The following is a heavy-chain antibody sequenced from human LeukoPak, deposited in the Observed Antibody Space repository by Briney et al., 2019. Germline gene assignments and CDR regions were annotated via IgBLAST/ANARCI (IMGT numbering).Heavy chain of an antibody. J-gene: IGHJ4*02. CDR2: IYYSGST. CDR1: GGSISGSSYY. V-gene: IGHV4-39*07. CDR3: ARDLYSSSSAYFDY. D-gene: IGHD6-6*01. Sequence: PSETLSLTCTVSGGSISGSSYYWGWIRQPPGKGLEWIGSIYYSGSTYYNPSLKSRVTISVDTSKNQFSLKLSSVTAADTAVYYCARDLYSSSSAYFDYWGQGTLVAVSS.